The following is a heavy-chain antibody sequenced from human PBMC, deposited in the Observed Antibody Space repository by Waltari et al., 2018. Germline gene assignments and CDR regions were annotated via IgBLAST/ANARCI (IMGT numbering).Heavy chain of an antibody. Sequence: EVQLVESGGGLVQPGGSLRLSCAASGFPFSSYWMSWVRQAPGKGREWVANIKQDGSEKYYVDSVKGRFTISRDNAKNSLYLQMNSLRAEDTAVYYCARIHPLRFLDPWGQGTLVTVSS. D-gene: IGHD3-3*01. J-gene: IGHJ5*02. V-gene: IGHV3-7*01. CDR2: IKQDGSEK. CDR3: ARIHPLRFLDP. CDR1: GFPFSSYW.